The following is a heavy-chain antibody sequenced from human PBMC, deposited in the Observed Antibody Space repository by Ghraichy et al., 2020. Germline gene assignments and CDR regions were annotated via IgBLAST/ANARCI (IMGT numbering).Heavy chain of an antibody. CDR1: GGSISSYY. CDR2: IYYSGST. Sequence: SETLSLTCTVSGGSISSYYWSWIRQPPGKGLEWIGYIYYSGSTNYNPSLKSRVTISVDTSKNQFSLKLSSVTAADTAVYYCARDWVRYCSSTSCYVLGMDVWGQGTTVTVSS. D-gene: IGHD2-2*01. CDR3: ARDWVRYCSSTSCYVLGMDV. J-gene: IGHJ6*02. V-gene: IGHV4-59*01.